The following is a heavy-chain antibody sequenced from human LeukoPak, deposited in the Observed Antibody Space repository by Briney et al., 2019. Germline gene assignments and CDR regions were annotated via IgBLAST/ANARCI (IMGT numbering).Heavy chain of an antibody. Sequence: GGSLRLSCAASGFTFSSYWMSWVRQAPGKGLEWVANIKQDGSEKYYVDSVKGRFTISRDNAKNSLYLQMNSLRAEDTAVYYCAKASGSGSFDYWGQGTLVTVSS. D-gene: IGHD3-10*01. CDR2: IKQDGSEK. V-gene: IGHV3-7*03. CDR3: AKASGSGSFDY. J-gene: IGHJ4*02. CDR1: GFTFSSYW.